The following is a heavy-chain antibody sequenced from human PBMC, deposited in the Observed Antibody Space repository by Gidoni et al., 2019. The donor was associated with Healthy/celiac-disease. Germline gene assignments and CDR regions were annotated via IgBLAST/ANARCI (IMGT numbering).Heavy chain of an antibody. CDR2: IYYSGST. J-gene: IGHJ5*02. V-gene: IGHV4-59*08. D-gene: IGHD2-15*01. CDR1: GCPISSYY. CDR3: ARRDIGYNWFDP. Sequence: QVQLQESGPGLVKPSEPLSLTCSASGCPISSYYWSWIRQPPGKGLEWIGYIYYSGSTNYNPSLKSRVTISVDTSKNQFSLKLSSVTAADTAVYYCARRDIGYNWFDPWGQGTLVTVSS.